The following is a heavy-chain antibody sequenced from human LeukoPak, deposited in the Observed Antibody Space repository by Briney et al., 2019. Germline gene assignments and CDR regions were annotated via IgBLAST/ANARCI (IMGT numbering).Heavy chain of an antibody. V-gene: IGHV4-39*07. CDR1: GGSISSRSYY. D-gene: IGHD6-13*01. CDR3: ALILAAGTYFDY. J-gene: IGHJ4*02. Sequence: SETLSLTCTVSGGSISSRSYYWGWIRQPPGKGLEWIGSLYYKGNTYLNPSLKSRVTISVDTSKNQFSLKLSSVTAADTAVYYCALILAAGTYFDYWGQGTLVTVSS. CDR2: LYYKGNT.